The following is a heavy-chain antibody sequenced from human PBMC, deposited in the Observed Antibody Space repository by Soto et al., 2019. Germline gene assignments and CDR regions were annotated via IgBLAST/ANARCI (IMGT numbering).Heavy chain of an antibody. J-gene: IGHJ6*02. V-gene: IGHV3-30*18. CDR3: AKDLNAFDSFFFYGMDV. D-gene: IGHD3-9*01. CDR2: IIYDGSKR. Sequence: GGSLRLSCAASGFRFNSSGMHWVRQAPGKGLEWVAVIIYDGSKREYADSVKGRFTVSRDNSKDTVYLQMNNLRPEDTGVYYCAKDLNAFDSFFFYGMDVWGQGTPVTVSS. CDR1: GFRFNSSG.